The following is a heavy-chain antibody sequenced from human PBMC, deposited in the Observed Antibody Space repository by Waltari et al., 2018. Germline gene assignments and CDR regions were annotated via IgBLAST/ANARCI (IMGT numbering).Heavy chain of an antibody. CDR2: ISGSGGST. D-gene: IGHD6-19*01. CDR3: AKDSGSGWSSAY. J-gene: IGHJ4*02. Sequence: EVQLLESGGGLVQPGGSLRLSCAASGFTFRSSAMSWVRQAPGKGREWVSAISGSGGSTYYADSVKGRFTISRDNSKNTLYLQMNSLRAEDTAVYYCAKDSGSGWSSAYWGQGTLVTVSS. CDR1: GFTFRSSA. V-gene: IGHV3-23*01.